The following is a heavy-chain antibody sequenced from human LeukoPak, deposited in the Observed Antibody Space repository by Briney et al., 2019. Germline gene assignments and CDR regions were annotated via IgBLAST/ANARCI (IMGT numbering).Heavy chain of an antibody. CDR2: INSDGSST. J-gene: IGHJ3*02. V-gene: IGHV3-74*01. CDR1: GFTFSSYW. D-gene: IGHD4-23*01. CDR3: SSGNSHAFDI. Sequence: GGSLRLSCAASGFTFSSYWMHWVRQAPGKGPVWVSRINSDGSSTSYADSVKGRFTISRDNAKNTLYLQMNNLRAEDTAVCYCSSGNSHAFDIWGQGTMVTVSS.